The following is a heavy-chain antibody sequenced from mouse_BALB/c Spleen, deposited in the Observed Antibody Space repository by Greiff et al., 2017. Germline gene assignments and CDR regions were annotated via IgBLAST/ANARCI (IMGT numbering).Heavy chain of an antibody. J-gene: IGHJ3*01. CDR1: GYAFTNYL. CDR2: INPGSGGT. V-gene: IGHV1-54*03. CDR3: ARQLGLRPFAY. D-gene: IGHD3-1*01. Sequence: VQLQESGAELVRPGTSVKVSCKASGYAFTNYLIEWVKQRPGQGLEWIGVINPGSGGTNYNEKFKGKATLTADKSSSTAYMQLSSLTSDDSAVYFCARQLGLRPFAYWGQGTLVTVSA.